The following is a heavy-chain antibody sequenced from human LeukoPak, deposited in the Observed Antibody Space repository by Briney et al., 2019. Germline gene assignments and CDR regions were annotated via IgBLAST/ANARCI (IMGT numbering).Heavy chain of an antibody. D-gene: IGHD6-19*01. J-gene: IGHJ4*02. CDR3: ARGGAAGMAVAGLHFDY. CDR1: GGSISSGGYS. CDR2: IYHSGST. Sequence: SETLSLTCAVSGGSISSGGYSWSWIRQPPGKGLEWIGYIYHSGSTYYNPSLKSRVTISVDRSKNQFSLKLSSVTAADTAVYYCARGGAAGMAVAGLHFDYWGQGTLVTVSS. V-gene: IGHV4-30-2*01.